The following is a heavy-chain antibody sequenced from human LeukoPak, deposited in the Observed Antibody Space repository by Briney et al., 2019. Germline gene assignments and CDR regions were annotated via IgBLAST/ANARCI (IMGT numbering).Heavy chain of an antibody. CDR2: IYSGGSI. CDR3: AKDGGEGAVARYYFDY. D-gene: IGHD6-19*01. Sequence: GGSLRLSCTASGFTVSSNYMSWVRQAPGKGLEWVSVIYSGGSIYYADSVKGRFTISRDNSKNTLYLQMNSLRAEDTAVYYCAKDGGEGAVARYYFDYWGQGTLVTVSS. CDR1: GFTVSSNY. J-gene: IGHJ4*02. V-gene: IGHV3-53*05.